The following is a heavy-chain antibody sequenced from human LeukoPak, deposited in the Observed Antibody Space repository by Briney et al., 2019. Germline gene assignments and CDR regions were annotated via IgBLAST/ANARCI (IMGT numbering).Heavy chain of an antibody. CDR1: GYTFTSYG. CDR2: ISAYNGNT. D-gene: IGHD3-22*01. J-gene: IGHJ4*02. V-gene: IGHV1-18*01. Sequence: ASVKVSCKASGYTFTSYGISWVRQAPGQGLEWMGWISAYNGNTNYAQKLQGRVTMTTDTSTSTAYMELRSLRSDDTAVYYCARVSGTYYYDSSGYYPFGYWGQGTLVTVSS. CDR3: ARVSGTYYYDSSGYYPFGY.